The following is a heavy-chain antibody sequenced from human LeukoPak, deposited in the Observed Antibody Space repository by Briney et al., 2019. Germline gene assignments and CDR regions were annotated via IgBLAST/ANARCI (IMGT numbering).Heavy chain of an antibody. V-gene: IGHV4-30-2*01. J-gene: IGHJ4*02. CDR3: AGRSGKYPYYFDY. CDR1: GGSISSDDFS. D-gene: IGHD3-10*01. CDR2: MYHRGTT. Sequence: PSQTLSLTCAVSGGSISSDDFSWSWIRPTPGKGLEWIGYMYHRGTTHYNPPLKSRVTISVDRSKNQFSLRLTSATAADTAVYYCAGRSGKYPYYFDYWGQGTLVTVSS.